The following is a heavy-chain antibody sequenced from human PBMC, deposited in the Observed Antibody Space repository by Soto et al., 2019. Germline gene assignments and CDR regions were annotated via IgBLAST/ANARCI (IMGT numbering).Heavy chain of an antibody. J-gene: IGHJ3*02. CDR2: ISAYNGNT. D-gene: IGHD2-2*01. Sequence: ASVKVSCKASGYTFTSYGISWVRQAPGQGLEWIGWISAYNGNTNYAQKLQGRVTMTTDTSTSTAYMELRSLRSDDTAVYYCAISYCSSTSCSPPDDAFDIWGQGTMVTVSS. CDR3: AISYCSSTSCSPPDDAFDI. CDR1: GYTFTSYG. V-gene: IGHV1-18*01.